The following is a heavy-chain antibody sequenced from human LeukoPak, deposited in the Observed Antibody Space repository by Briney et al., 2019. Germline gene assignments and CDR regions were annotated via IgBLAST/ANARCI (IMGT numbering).Heavy chain of an antibody. CDR1: GFTFTSSA. CDR2: IVVGSGNT. D-gene: IGHD2-2*01. V-gene: IGHV1-58*01. Sequence: SVKVSCKASGFTFTSSAVQWVRQARGQRLEWIGWIVVGSGNTNYPQKFQERVTITRDMSTSTAYMELSSLRSEDTAVYYCAAAHHCSSTSCYVDAFDIWGQGTMVTVSS. J-gene: IGHJ3*02. CDR3: AAAHHCSSTSCYVDAFDI.